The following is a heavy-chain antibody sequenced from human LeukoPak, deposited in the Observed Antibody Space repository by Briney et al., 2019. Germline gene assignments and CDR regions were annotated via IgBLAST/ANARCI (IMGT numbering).Heavy chain of an antibody. J-gene: IGHJ4*02. D-gene: IGHD4-17*01. CDR2: IYYSGST. Sequence: SETLSLTCTVSGGSISSYYWSWIRQPPGKGLEWIGYIYYSGSTNYNPPLESRVTISVDTSKNQFSLKLSSVTAADTAVYYCARVGIYGDLFDYWGQGTLVTVSS. V-gene: IGHV4-59*01. CDR3: ARVGIYGDLFDY. CDR1: GGSISSYY.